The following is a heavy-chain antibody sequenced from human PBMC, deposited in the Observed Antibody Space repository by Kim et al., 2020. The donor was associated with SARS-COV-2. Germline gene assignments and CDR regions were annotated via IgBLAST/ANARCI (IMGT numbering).Heavy chain of an antibody. CDR1: GGSISSYY. V-gene: IGHV4-59*01. Sequence: SETLSLTCTVSGGSISSYYWSWIRQPPGKGLEWIGYIYYSGSTNYNPSLKSRVTISVDTSKNQFSLKLSSVTAADTAVYYCARDLSYGSGFWDYWGQGTLVTVSS. D-gene: IGHD3-10*01. CDR3: ARDLSYGSGFWDY. CDR2: IYYSGST. J-gene: IGHJ4*02.